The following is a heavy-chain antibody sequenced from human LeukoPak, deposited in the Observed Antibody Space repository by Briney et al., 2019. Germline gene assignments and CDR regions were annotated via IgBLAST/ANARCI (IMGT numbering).Heavy chain of an antibody. CDR1: GGSISSYY. CDR2: IYYSGST. Sequence: PSETLSLTCTVSGGSISSYYWSWIRQPPGKGLEWIGYIYYSGSTNYNPSLKSRVTISVDTSKNHFSLKLTSVTAADTAVYYCARVYRDDFWSGYSTHFDYWGQGTLVTVSS. CDR3: ARVYRDDFWSGYSTHFDY. J-gene: IGHJ4*02. V-gene: IGHV4-59*01. D-gene: IGHD3-3*01.